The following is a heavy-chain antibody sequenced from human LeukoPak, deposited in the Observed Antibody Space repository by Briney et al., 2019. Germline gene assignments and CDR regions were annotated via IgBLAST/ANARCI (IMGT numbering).Heavy chain of an antibody. D-gene: IGHD6-19*01. J-gene: IGHJ4*02. V-gene: IGHV3-74*01. Sequence: QPGGSLRLSCAASGFTFSNYWMHWVRQAPGEGLVWVAHINSDGRSTSYADSVKGRFTISRDNAKNTLYVQMNRLRSEDTAVYYCARDMYSSGWSYCFDHWGQGTLVTVSS. CDR3: ARDMYSSGWSYCFDH. CDR2: INSDGRST. CDR1: GFTFSNYW.